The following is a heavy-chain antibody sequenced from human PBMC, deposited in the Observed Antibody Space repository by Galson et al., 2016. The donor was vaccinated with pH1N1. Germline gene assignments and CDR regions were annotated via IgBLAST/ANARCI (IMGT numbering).Heavy chain of an antibody. CDR1: GFTFSSYS. Sequence: SLRLSCAASGFTFSSYSMNWVRQAPGKGLQWVANINQDGDKKYYVGSVEGRFTLSRDNAKNSLYLQMNNLKDEDTAMYFCARRYSDYWGQGALVTVSS. V-gene: IGHV3-7*01. CDR3: ARRYSDY. J-gene: IGHJ4*02. CDR2: INQDGDKK. D-gene: IGHD3-9*01.